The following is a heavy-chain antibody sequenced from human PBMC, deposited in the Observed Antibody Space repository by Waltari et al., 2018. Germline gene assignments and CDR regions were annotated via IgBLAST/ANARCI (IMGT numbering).Heavy chain of an antibody. D-gene: IGHD1-20*01. CDR3: ATPFYNWDDPLHS. Sequence: EVQLLESGGDLVQPGGSLRLSCAPLGSTFSNYAINWVRLAPGTGLEWVSAITVGDDTYYADSVKGRFTISRDTSKDTVHLQMNGLRAEDTAVYYCATPFYNWDDPLHSWGQGTLVTVSS. V-gene: IGHV3-23*01. CDR1: GSTFSNYA. CDR2: ITVGDDT. J-gene: IGHJ4*02.